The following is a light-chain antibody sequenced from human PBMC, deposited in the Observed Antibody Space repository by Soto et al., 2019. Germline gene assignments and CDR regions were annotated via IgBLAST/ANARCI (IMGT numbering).Light chain of an antibody. CDR3: QQSYTTPVT. Sequence: DIQMTQSPSSLSAPVTDKVIIAFRASQSISTYLNRYQQKPGQAPQLLIYSSPNLQSGVPSRFSGSGSGTEFTLTISSLQPEDFADDYYQQSYTTPVTFVQGTRLEIK. J-gene: IGKJ5*01. CDR2: SSP. V-gene: IGKV1-39*01. CDR1: QSISTY.